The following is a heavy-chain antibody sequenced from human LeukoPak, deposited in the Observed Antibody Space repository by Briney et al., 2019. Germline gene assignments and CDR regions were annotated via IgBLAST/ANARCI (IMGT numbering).Heavy chain of an antibody. D-gene: IGHD1-7*01. CDR3: ARDNYAGADWFDP. Sequence: SVKVSCKASGGTFSSYAISWVRQAPGQGLEWMEGIIPIFGTANYAQKFQGRVTITTDESTSTAYMELSSLRSEDTAVYYCARDNYAGADWFDPWGQGTLVTVSS. J-gene: IGHJ5*02. V-gene: IGHV1-69*05. CDR2: IIPIFGTA. CDR1: GGTFSSYA.